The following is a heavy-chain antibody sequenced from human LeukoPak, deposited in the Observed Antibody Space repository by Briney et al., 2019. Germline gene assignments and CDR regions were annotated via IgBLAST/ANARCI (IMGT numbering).Heavy chain of an antibody. CDR1: GFTFSGFS. V-gene: IGHV3-7*01. J-gene: IGHJ4*02. CDR2: IKQDGSER. CDR3: ARAGSHWHYVY. D-gene: IGHD3-10*01. Sequence: GGSLRLSCAASGFTFSGFSMSWVRQSPTKGLEWVANIKQDGSERYYVDSVKGRLTISRDNAKNSLSLQMNNLRVEDTAVYYCARAGSHWHYVYWGQGTVVTVSS.